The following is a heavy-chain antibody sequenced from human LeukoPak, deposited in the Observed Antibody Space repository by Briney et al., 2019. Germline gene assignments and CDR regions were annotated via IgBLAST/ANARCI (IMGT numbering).Heavy chain of an antibody. D-gene: IGHD5-18*01. J-gene: IGHJ3*02. CDR3: AKSVDTALVTTSFDI. Sequence: PSETLSLTCTVSGASISSSGHYWVWTRQSPGKGLEWIASIYYSGRTFYNPSLRSRVTISDDTSKNQFSLKLKSVTAADTAVYYCAKSVDTALVTTSFDIWGQGTRVTVSS. CDR1: GASISSSGHY. V-gene: IGHV4-39*01. CDR2: IYYSGRT.